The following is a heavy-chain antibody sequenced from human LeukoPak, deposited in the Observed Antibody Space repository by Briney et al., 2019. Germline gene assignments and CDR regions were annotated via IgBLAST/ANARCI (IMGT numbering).Heavy chain of an antibody. J-gene: IGHJ6*02. CDR2: ISAYKGNT. CDR3: ARDKGYYGSGSYFFSGMDV. Sequence: ASVKVSCKASGYTFTGYYMHWVRQAPGQGLEWMGWISAYKGNTNYGQKLQGRVTMTTDTSTGIAYMELRSLRSDDTAVYYCARDKGYYGSGSYFFSGMDVWGQGTTVTVSS. V-gene: IGHV1-18*04. D-gene: IGHD3-10*01. CDR1: GYTFTGYY.